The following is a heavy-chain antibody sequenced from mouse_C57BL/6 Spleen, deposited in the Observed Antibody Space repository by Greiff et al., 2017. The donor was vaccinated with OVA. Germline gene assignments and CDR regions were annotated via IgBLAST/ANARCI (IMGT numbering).Heavy chain of an antibody. CDR1: GYAFSSSW. CDR3: ARLDGYYYAMDY. Sequence: VKLQESGPELVKPGASVKISCKASGYAFSSSWMNWVKQRPGKGLEWIGWIYPGDGDTNYNGKFKGQATLTADKSSSTAYMQLSSLTSEDSAVYFCARLDGYYYAMDYWGQGTSVTVSS. CDR2: IYPGDGDT. V-gene: IGHV1-82*01. D-gene: IGHD2-3*01. J-gene: IGHJ4*01.